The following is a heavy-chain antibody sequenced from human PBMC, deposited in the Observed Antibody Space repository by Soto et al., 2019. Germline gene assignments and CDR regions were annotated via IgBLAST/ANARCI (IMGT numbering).Heavy chain of an antibody. CDR1: GYSFSSYW. V-gene: IGHV5-51*01. J-gene: IGHJ6*03. D-gene: IGHD4-17*01. CDR2: IYPGDSDT. Sequence: GEPLKISCQGSGYSFSSYWIGWVRQMPGKGLEWMGIIYPGDSDTRYSPSFQGQVTISADKSISTAYLQWSSLKASDTAMYYCARSPTVTSRKPYYYYMDVWGKRTTVTVSS. CDR3: ARSPTVTSRKPYYYYMDV.